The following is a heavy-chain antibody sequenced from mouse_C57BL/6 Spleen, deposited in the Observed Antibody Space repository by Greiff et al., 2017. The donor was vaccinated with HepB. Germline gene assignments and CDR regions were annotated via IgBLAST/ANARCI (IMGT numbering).Heavy chain of an antibody. J-gene: IGHJ2*01. D-gene: IGHD1-1*01. CDR2: IWSDGST. Sequence: VKLMESGPGLVAPSQSLSITCTVSGFSLTSYGVHWVRQPPGKGLEWLVVIWSDGSTTYNSALKSRLSISKDNSKSQVFLKMNSLQTDDTAMYYCARHSGRYGSSSLDYWGQGTTLTVSS. CDR1: GFSLTSYG. CDR3: ARHSGRYGSSSLDY. V-gene: IGHV2-6-1*01.